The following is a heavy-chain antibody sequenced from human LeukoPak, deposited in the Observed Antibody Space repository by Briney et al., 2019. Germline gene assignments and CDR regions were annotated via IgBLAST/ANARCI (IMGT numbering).Heavy chain of an antibody. CDR3: AREAAVVAAGDYFDY. CDR2: IIPTFGTA. CDR1: GGTFSSYA. V-gene: IGHV1-69*05. J-gene: IGHJ4*02. D-gene: IGHD2-15*01. Sequence: ASVKVSCKASGGTFSSYAISWVRQAPGQGLEWMGGIIPTFGTANYAQKFQGRVTITTDESTSTAYMELSSLRSEDTAVYYCAREAAVVAAGDYFDYWGQGTLVTVSS.